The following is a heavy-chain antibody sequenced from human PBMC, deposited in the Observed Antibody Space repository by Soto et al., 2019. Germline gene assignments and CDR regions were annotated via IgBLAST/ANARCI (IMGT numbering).Heavy chain of an antibody. Sequence: GGSLRLSCAASGFTFSSYAMHWVRQAPGKGLEWVAVISYDGSNKYYADSVKGRFTISRDNSKNTLYLQMNSLRAEETAVYYCARGIDLAVVTPDYYGMDVWGQGTTVTVSS. CDR2: ISYDGSNK. J-gene: IGHJ6*02. CDR3: ARGIDLAVVTPDYYGMDV. D-gene: IGHD2-15*01. CDR1: GFTFSSYA. V-gene: IGHV3-30-3*01.